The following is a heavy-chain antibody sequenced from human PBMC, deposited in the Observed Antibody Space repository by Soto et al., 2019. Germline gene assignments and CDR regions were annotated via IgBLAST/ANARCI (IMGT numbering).Heavy chain of an antibody. Sequence: GGSLRLSCAVSRLTLNRYAFHWVRHAQGKGLEWVSVISYDGTNKYYADSVRGRFTISRDNYKNTLYLQMNSLRSEDTAVYYCARGDVCCGSWSGLQAFWGQGTLVTVSS. CDR1: RLTLNRYA. D-gene: IGHD3-3*01. CDR2: ISYDGTNK. J-gene: IGHJ4*02. V-gene: IGHV3-30-3*01. CDR3: ARGDVCCGSWSGLQAF.